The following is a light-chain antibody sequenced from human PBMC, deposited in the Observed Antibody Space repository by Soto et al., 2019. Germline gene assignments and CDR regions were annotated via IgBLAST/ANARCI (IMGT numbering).Light chain of an antibody. CDR3: QQYNNWPRT. CDR2: GAS. J-gene: IGKJ1*01. CDR1: QSVSSN. V-gene: IGKV3-15*01. Sequence: EIVVTQSPATLSVSTGERATISCRASQSVSSNLAWYQQKPGQAPRRLIYGASTRATGIPARFSCSGSGTEFTLTISSLQSEDFAVYYCQQYNNWPRTFGQGTKVEIK.